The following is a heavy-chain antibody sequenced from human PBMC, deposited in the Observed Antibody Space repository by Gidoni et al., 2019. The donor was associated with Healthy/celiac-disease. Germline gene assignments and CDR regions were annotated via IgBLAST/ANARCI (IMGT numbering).Heavy chain of an antibody. CDR1: GFTFDDDA. CDR3: AKGYYYDSSGLPDAFDI. CDR2: ISWNSGSI. V-gene: IGHV3-9*01. J-gene: IGHJ3*02. Sequence: EVQLVESGGGWVQPGRSLRLSCAAAGFTFDDDAMHWVRQAPGTGLEWVSGISWNSGSIGYADSVKGRFTISRDNAKNSLYLQMNSLRAEDTALYYCAKGYYYDSSGLPDAFDIWGQGTMVTVSS. D-gene: IGHD3-22*01.